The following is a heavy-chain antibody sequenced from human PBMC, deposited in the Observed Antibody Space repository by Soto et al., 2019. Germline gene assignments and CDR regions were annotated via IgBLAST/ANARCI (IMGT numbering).Heavy chain of an antibody. CDR3: ARSGTYYYDSSGYLD. CDR1: GGPFPSGGYY. J-gene: IGHJ3*01. Sequence: QVQLQESGPGLVKPSQTLSLTCTVSGGPFPSGGYYWSWIRQEPGKGLEWIGYIYYSGSTNYNPSLKSRVTISVDTSKNQFSLKLSSVTAADTAVYYCARSGTYYYDSSGYLDWGQGTMVTVSS. CDR2: IYYSGST. V-gene: IGHV4-61*08. D-gene: IGHD3-22*01.